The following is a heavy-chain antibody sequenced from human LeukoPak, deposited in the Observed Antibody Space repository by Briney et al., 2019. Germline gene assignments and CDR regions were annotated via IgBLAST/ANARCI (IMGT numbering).Heavy chain of an antibody. V-gene: IGHV4-38-2*02. CDR3: ARAYRSSWYSNWFDP. CDR1: GYSISSGYY. D-gene: IGHD6-13*01. Sequence: SETLSLTCTVSGYSISSGYYWGWIRQPPGKGLEWIGSIYHSGSTYYNPSLKSRVTISVDTSKNQFSLKLSSVTAADTAVYYCARAYRSSWYSNWFDPWGQGTLVTVSS. CDR2: IYHSGST. J-gene: IGHJ5*02.